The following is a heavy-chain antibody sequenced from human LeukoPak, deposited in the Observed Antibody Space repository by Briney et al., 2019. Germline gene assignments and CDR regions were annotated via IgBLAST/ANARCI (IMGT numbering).Heavy chain of an antibody. CDR2: ISAYNGNT. Sequence: ASVKVSCKASGYTFTSYGISWVRQAAGQGLEWMGWISAYNGNTNYAQKLQGRVTMTTDTSTSTAYMELRSLRSDDTAVYYCAKSQQRSGYLYYYYYYMDVWGKGTTVTVSS. D-gene: IGHD3-3*01. CDR1: GYTFTSYG. CDR3: AKSQQRSGYLYYYYYYMDV. V-gene: IGHV1-18*01. J-gene: IGHJ6*03.